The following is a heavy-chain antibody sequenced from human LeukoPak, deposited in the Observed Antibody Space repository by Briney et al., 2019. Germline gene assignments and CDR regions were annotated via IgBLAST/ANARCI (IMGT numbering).Heavy chain of an antibody. CDR3: ARGPGVNIAVAGTNVGAIDY. CDR2: IYTSGST. D-gene: IGHD6-19*01. Sequence: PSETLSLICTVSGGSISSYYWSWIRQPAGKGLEWIGRIYTSGSTNYNPSLKSRVTMSVDTSKNQFSLKLSSVTAADTAVYYCARGPGVNIAVAGTNVGAIDYWGQGTLVTVSS. V-gene: IGHV4-4*07. CDR1: GGSISSYY. J-gene: IGHJ4*02.